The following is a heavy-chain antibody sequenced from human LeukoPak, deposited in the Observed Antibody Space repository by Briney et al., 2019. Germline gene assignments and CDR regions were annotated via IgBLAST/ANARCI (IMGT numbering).Heavy chain of an antibody. CDR1: GGSISSSSYY. CDR3: ARRDIVEVTAIQSFDI. J-gene: IGHJ3*02. CDR2: IYYSGST. Sequence: SETLSLTCTVSGGSISSSSYYWGWIRQPPGKGLEWIGRIYYSGSTYYNPSLKSRVTISVDTSKNQFSLKLSSVTAADTAVYYCARRDIVEVTAIQSFDIWGQGTMVTVSS. V-gene: IGHV4-39*01. D-gene: IGHD2-21*02.